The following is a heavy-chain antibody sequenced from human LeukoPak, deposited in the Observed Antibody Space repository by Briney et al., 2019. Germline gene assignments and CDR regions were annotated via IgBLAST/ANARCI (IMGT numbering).Heavy chain of an antibody. CDR3: AELGITMIGGV. D-gene: IGHD3-10*02. J-gene: IGHJ6*04. V-gene: IGHV3-7*01. Sequence: GGSLRLSCTASGFTVSTSWMSWVRQAPGRGLEWGASIKQDGSQKYYVDSVKGRFTISRDNAKNSLYLQMNSLRAEDTAVYYCAELGITMIGGVWGKGTTVTISS. CDR1: GFTVSTSW. CDR2: IKQDGSQK.